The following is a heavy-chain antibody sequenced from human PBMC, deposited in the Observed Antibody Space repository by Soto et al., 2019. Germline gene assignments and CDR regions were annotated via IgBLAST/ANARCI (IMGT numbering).Heavy chain of an antibody. D-gene: IGHD3-10*01. CDR1: GGSISSYY. CDR2: IYYSGST. J-gene: IGHJ5*02. Sequence: SETLSLTCTVSGGSISSYYWSWIRQPPGKGLEWIGYIYYSGSTNYNPSLKSRVTISVDTSKNQFSLKLSSVTAADTAVYYCARLPYYYASQGFDPWGQGTLVT. CDR3: ARLPYYYASQGFDP. V-gene: IGHV4-59*08.